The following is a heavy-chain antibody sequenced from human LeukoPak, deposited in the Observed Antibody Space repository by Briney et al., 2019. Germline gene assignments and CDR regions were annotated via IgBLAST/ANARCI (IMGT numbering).Heavy chain of an antibody. J-gene: IGHJ3*02. CDR2: INWNSDNI. D-gene: IGHD1-26*01. CDR3: ATDLPWEGAFDI. Sequence: GGSLRLSCAASGFTFNDYAMYWFRQAPGKGLEWVSGINWNSDNIGYADSVKGRFTISRDDAKNSLFLQMNSLRSEDTAVYYCATDLPWEGAFDIWGQGTMVTVSS. V-gene: IGHV3-9*01. CDR1: GFTFNDYA.